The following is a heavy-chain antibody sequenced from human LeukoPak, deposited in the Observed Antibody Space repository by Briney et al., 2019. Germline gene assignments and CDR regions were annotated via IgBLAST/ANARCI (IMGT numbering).Heavy chain of an antibody. Sequence: GGSLRLSCAASGFTFSSYSMNWVRQAPGKGLEWVSSISSSSSYIYYADSVKGRFTISRDNAKNSLYLQMNSLRAEDTAVYYCARVFMAAAGTGRFDYWGQGTLVTVSS. CDR1: GFTFSSYS. CDR2: ISSSSSYI. CDR3: ARVFMAAAGTGRFDY. V-gene: IGHV3-21*01. D-gene: IGHD6-13*01. J-gene: IGHJ4*02.